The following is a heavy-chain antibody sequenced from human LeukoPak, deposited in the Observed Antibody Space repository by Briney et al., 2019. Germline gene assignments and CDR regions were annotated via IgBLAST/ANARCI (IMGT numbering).Heavy chain of an antibody. CDR2: ISYDGSDK. V-gene: IGHV3-33*03. CDR3: AKDIGGTSFSNWFDP. J-gene: IGHJ5*02. Sequence: GGSLRLSCAASGFTFRNYAMHWVRQAPGKGLEWVAVISYDGSDKYYVDSVKGRFTISRDNSRNTLYLQMNSLSADDTAVYYCAKDIGGTSFSNWFDPRGQGTLVTVSS. D-gene: IGHD2-15*01. CDR1: GFTFRNYA.